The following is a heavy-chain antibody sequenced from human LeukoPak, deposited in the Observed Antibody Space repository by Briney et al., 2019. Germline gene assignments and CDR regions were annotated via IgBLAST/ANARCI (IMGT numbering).Heavy chain of an antibody. J-gene: IGHJ4*02. Sequence: GGSLRLSCIASGFTFGDYAMNWVRQAPGKGLEWVGFLRSKAYGGTPEYAASVKGRFTISGDDSKTIAYLQMNSLKTEDTAVYYCTRGPPSYSNYPYYFDYWGQGTLVTVSS. CDR3: TRGPPSYSNYPYYFDY. CDR2: LRSKAYGGTP. D-gene: IGHD4-11*01. CDR1: GFTFGDYA. V-gene: IGHV3-49*04.